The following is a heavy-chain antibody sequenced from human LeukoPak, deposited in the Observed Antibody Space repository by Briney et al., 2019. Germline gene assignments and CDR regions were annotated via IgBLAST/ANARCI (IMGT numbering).Heavy chain of an antibody. V-gene: IGHV4-59*12. J-gene: IGHJ3*02. CDR2: IYYNGIS. D-gene: IGHD4-23*01. Sequence: PSETLSLTCTVSGGSISGYYWSWIRQPPGKGLEWIAYIYYNGISNYNPSLKSRVIISVDSSKNQFSLKLSSVTAADTAVYYCARTLNSGDAFDIWGQGTMVTVSS. CDR3: ARTLNSGDAFDI. CDR1: GGSISGYY.